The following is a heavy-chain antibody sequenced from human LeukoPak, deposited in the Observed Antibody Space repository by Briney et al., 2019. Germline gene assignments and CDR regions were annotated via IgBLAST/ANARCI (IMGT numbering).Heavy chain of an antibody. Sequence: SETLSLTCAVSGGSISTDNWWTWVRQPPGKGLEWIGEIHHSGSTNYSPALKSRITISVDTSKNQFSLKLSSVTAADTAVYYCARLRPLYYYDSSGSILLDYLNYWGQGTLVTVSS. J-gene: IGHJ4*02. CDR3: ARLRPLYYYDSSGSILLDYLNY. CDR1: GGSISTDNW. CDR2: IHHSGST. V-gene: IGHV4-4*02. D-gene: IGHD3-22*01.